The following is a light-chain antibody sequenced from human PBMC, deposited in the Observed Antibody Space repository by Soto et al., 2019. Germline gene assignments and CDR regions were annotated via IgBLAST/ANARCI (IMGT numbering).Light chain of an antibody. Sequence: EIVMTQSPATLSVSRGERATLSCRANQAISSNLAWYQQKPGQAPRLFIYDASNRATGIPARFSGSGSGTDFTLTISSLEPEDFAVYYCQQRSKWPITFGQGTRLEIK. CDR3: QQRSKWPIT. J-gene: IGKJ5*01. V-gene: IGKV3D-11*03. CDR1: QAISSN. CDR2: DAS.